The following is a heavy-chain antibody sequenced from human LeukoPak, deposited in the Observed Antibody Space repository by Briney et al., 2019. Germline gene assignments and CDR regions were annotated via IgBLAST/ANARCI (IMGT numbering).Heavy chain of an antibody. CDR2: IIPIFGTA. J-gene: IGHJ3*02. D-gene: IGHD1-7*01. Sequence: SVKVSCKASGGTFSSYAISWVRQAPGQGLEWMGGIIPIFGTANYAQKFRGRVTITADKSTRTAYMELSSLRSEDTAVYYCARDGKKTGTNAFDIWGQGTMVTVSS. CDR3: ARDGKKTGTNAFDI. V-gene: IGHV1-69*06. CDR1: GGTFSSYA.